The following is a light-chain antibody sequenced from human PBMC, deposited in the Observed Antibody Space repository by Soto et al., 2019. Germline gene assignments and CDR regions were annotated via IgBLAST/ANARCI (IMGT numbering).Light chain of an antibody. CDR1: QSVNSY. Sequence: IVLTQSPATLSLSPGEGATLSCRASQSVNSYLAWYQQKPGQAPRLLIYDASNRATDIPARFSGSGSGTDFTLTISSLEPEDFAVYYCQQRSNWPLTFGGGTKVDI. J-gene: IGKJ4*01. CDR3: QQRSNWPLT. CDR2: DAS. V-gene: IGKV3-11*01.